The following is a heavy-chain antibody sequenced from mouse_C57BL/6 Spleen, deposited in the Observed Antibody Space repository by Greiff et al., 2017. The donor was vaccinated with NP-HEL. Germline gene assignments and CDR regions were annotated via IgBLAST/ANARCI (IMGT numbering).Heavy chain of an antibody. CDR3: ARDYYGKAYFDY. CDR1: GYTFTDYY. J-gene: IGHJ2*01. CDR2: INPYNGGT. D-gene: IGHD1-1*01. Sequence: EVQLQQSGPVLVKPGASVKMSCKASGYTFTDYYMNWVKQSHGKSLEWIGVINPYNGGTSYNQKFKGKATLTVDKSSSTAYMELNSLTSEDSAVYYCARDYYGKAYFDYWGQGTTLTVSS. V-gene: IGHV1-19*01.